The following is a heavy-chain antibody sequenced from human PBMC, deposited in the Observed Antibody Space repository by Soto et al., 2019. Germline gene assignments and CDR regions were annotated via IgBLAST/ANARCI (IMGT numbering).Heavy chain of an antibody. J-gene: IGHJ6*02. CDR2: INPGGST. CDR3: AGDCSSSICPEDHYVALEV. CDR1: GGSMSSYY. V-gene: IGHV4-59*01. Sequence: SETLSLTCTVSGGSMSSYYWTWIRQPPGKGLEWIGEINPGGSTTYTPSLKSRVTISVDTSKKQVSLKLSSVSAPDTARYFCAGDCSSSICPEDHYVALEVWGQGTTVTVSS. D-gene: IGHD2-2*01.